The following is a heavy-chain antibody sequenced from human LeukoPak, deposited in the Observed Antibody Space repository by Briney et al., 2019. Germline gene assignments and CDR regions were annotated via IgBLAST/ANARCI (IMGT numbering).Heavy chain of an antibody. J-gene: IGHJ4*02. CDR3: ARYSYANQFDF. Sequence: SETLSLTCTVSRGSITGFYWSWVRQPPGKGLEWIGHVYYSGSTNHNPSLRSRVSISLDTSKNQFSLKLSSVTAADSAIYYCARYSYANQFDFWGQGTLVTVSS. CDR1: RGSITGFY. CDR2: VYYSGST. V-gene: IGHV4-59*08. D-gene: IGHD2-2*01.